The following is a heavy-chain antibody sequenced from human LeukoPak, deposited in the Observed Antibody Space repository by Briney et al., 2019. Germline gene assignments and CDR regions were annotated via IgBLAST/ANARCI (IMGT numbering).Heavy chain of an antibody. CDR3: ARDICKDITCDFDI. Sequence: GASVKVSCKASGYTFTSYGISWVRQAPGQGLEWMGWISAYNGNTNYAQKLQGRVTVTTDTSTSTAYMELRSLRSDDTAVYYCARDICKDITCDFDIWGQGTMVTVSS. CDR2: ISAYNGNT. J-gene: IGHJ3*02. D-gene: IGHD1-14*01. V-gene: IGHV1-18*01. CDR1: GYTFTSYG.